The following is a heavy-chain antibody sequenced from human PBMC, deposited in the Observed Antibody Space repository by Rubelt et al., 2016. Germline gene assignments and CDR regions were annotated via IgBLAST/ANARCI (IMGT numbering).Heavy chain of an antibody. J-gene: IGHJ4*02. CDR2: INGGNGDT. CDR1: GYTFSNYA. V-gene: IGHV1-3*01. CDR3: ARGYSSGWYVVY. Sequence: QVQLVQSGAEVKKPGASVKVSCKASGYTFSNYALHWVRQAPGQRLEWMGWINGGNGDTKCSQNLHGRVTITSDTAASTAYMGLSSLRSEDTAVYYCARGYSSGWYVVYWGQGTLVTVSP. D-gene: IGHD6-19*01.